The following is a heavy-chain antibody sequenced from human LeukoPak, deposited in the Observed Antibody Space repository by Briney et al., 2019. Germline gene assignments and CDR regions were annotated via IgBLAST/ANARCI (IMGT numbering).Heavy chain of an antibody. CDR2: IYYSGST. J-gene: IGHJ1*01. CDR3: ARVEGTTVTTLYFQH. Sequence: PSETLSLTCTVSGGSISSYYWSWIRQPPGKGLEWIGYIYYSGSTNYNPSLKSRVTISVDSSKNQFSLKLSSVTAADTAVYYCARVEGTTVTTLYFQHWGQGTLVTVSS. V-gene: IGHV4-59*01. CDR1: GGSISSYY. D-gene: IGHD4-17*01.